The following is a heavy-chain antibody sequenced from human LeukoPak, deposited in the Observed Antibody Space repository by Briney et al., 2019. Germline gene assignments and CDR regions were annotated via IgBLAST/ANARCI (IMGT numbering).Heavy chain of an antibody. V-gene: IGHV1-69*13. D-gene: IGHD3-9*01. J-gene: IGHJ4*02. CDR2: IIPIFATP. CDR1: GYTFSNYG. CDR3: ARGVGRYDILTGRLDY. Sequence: EASVKVSCKTSGYTFSNYGISWVRQAPGQGLEWMGGIIPIFATPNYAQKFQGRVTITADESTSTAYMELSSLKSDDTAIYYCARGVGRYDILTGRLDYWGQGTLVTVSS.